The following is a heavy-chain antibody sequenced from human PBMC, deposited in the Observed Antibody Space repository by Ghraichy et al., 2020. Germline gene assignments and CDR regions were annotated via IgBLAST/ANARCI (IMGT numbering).Heavy chain of an antibody. J-gene: IGHJ4*02. Sequence: GESLNISCAASGFTFSNAWMSWVRQAPGKGLEWVGRIKSKISGGTTEYAAPVKGRFTISRDDSKNTLFLQMTSLKTEDTAVYYCTTVQSMETMNFDYWGQGTLVTVSS. D-gene: IGHD3-22*01. CDR3: TTVQSMETMNFDY. V-gene: IGHV3-15*01. CDR1: GFTFSNAW. CDR2: IKSKISGGTT.